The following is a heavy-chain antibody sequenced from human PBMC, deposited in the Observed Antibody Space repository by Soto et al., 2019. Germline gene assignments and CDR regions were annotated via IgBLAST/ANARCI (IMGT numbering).Heavy chain of an antibody. J-gene: IGHJ5*02. V-gene: IGHV3-33*01. CDR2: IWYDGSNK. D-gene: IGHD1-1*01. CDR1: GFTFRNHG. Sequence: QVQLVESGGGVVQPGRSLRLSCAASGFTFRNHGMHWVRQAPGKGLEWVAVIWYDGSNKYYADSVKGRFTISRDNSKDTLSQQMNSLRADDTDVYYCARWSNNKVLDPWGQGTLVTVSS. CDR3: ARWSNNKVLDP.